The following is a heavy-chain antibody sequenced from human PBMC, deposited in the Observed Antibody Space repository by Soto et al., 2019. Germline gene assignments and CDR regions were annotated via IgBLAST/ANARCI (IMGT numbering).Heavy chain of an antibody. J-gene: IGHJ6*02. CDR1: GGSFSGYY. Sequence: SETLSLTCAVYGGSFSGYYWSWIRQPPGKGLEWIGEINHSGSTNYNPSLKSRVTISVDTSKNQFSLKLSSVTAADTAVYYCARGRGYFDLYYYYGMDVWGQGTTVTVSS. D-gene: IGHD3-9*01. CDR2: INHSGST. V-gene: IGHV4-34*01. CDR3: ARGRGYFDLYYYYGMDV.